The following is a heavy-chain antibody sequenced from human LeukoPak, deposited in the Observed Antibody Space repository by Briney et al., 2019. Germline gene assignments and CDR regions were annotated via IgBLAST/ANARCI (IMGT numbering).Heavy chain of an antibody. Sequence: GGSLRLSCAASGFTFSSYGMNWVRQAPGKGLEWVSTISGSGTSTYYADSVKGRFTISRDNSKNTLYLQMNSLRAEDTAVYYCARDWAAAGPDLVYYYYYMDVWGKGTTVTVSS. CDR1: GFTFSSYG. D-gene: IGHD6-13*01. J-gene: IGHJ6*03. CDR2: ISGSGTST. CDR3: ARDWAAAGPDLVYYYYYMDV. V-gene: IGHV3-23*01.